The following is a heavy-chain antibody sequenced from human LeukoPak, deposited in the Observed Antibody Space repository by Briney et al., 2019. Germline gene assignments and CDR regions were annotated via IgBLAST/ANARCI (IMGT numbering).Heavy chain of an antibody. D-gene: IGHD2-8*01. Sequence: SETLSLTCAVYGGSFSGYYWSWIRQPPGKGLGWIGEINHSGSNNYNPSLQSRVTISVDTSKNQYSLKLSSVTAADTAVYYCARSVGRALVRCAHNWFDPWGQGTLVTVSS. CDR1: GGSFSGYY. CDR2: INHSGSN. J-gene: IGHJ5*02. CDR3: ARSVGRALVRCAHNWFDP. V-gene: IGHV4-34*01.